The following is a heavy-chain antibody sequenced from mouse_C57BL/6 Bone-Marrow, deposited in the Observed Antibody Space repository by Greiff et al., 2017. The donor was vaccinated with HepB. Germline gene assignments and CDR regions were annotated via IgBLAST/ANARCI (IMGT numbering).Heavy chain of an antibody. Sequence: QVQLQQSGPELVKPGASVKISCKASGYAFSSSWVNWVKQRPGKGLEWIGRIYPGDGDTNYNGKFKGKATLTADKSSSTAYMQLSSLTSEDSAVYFCARRITTVVAPFDYWGQGTTLTVSS. CDR2: IYPGDGDT. CDR3: ARRITTVVAPFDY. D-gene: IGHD1-1*01. V-gene: IGHV1-82*01. CDR1: GYAFSSSW. J-gene: IGHJ2*01.